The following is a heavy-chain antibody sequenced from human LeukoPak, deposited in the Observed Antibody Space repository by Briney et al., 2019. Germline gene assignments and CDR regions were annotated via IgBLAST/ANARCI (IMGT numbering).Heavy chain of an antibody. V-gene: IGHV4-4*09. Sequence: SETLSLTCTVSGGSIGSYYWSWIRQPPGKGLEWIGYIYTSGSTNYNPSLKSRVTISVDTSKNQFSLKLSSVTAADTAVYYCARRSSYYYYMDVWGKGTTVTVSS. CDR3: ARRSSYYYYMDV. J-gene: IGHJ6*03. CDR2: IYTSGST. CDR1: GGSIGSYY. D-gene: IGHD2-15*01.